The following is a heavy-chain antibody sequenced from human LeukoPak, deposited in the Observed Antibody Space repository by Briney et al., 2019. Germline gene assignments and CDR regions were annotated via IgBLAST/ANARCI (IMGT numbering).Heavy chain of an antibody. CDR1: GFTFSSYA. CDR3: AKAGLRYFDWSEAIDY. V-gene: IGHV3-23*01. D-gene: IGHD3-9*01. Sequence: GGSLRLSCAASGFTFSSYAMSWVRQAPGKGLEWVSAISGSGGSTYYADSVKGRFTISRDNSKNTLYLQMNSLRAKDTAVYYCAKAGLRYFDWSEAIDYWGQGTLVTVSS. J-gene: IGHJ4*02. CDR2: ISGSGGST.